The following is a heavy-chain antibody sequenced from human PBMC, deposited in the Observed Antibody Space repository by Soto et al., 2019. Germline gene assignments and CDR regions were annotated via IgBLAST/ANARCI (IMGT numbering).Heavy chain of an antibody. V-gene: IGHV1-46*01. CDR1: GYTFTSYY. CDR3: ARSGDFWSGYYGPYFDY. CDR2: INPSGGST. J-gene: IGHJ4*02. D-gene: IGHD3-3*01. Sequence: KVSCKASGYTFTSYYMHWVRQAPGQGLEWMGIINPSGGSTSYAQKFQGRVTMTRDTSTSTVYMELSSLRSEDTAVYYCARSGDFWSGYYGPYFDYWGQGTLVTVSS.